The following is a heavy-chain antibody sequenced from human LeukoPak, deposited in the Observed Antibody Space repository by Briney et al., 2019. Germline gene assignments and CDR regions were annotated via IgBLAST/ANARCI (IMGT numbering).Heavy chain of an antibody. D-gene: IGHD2-15*01. J-gene: IGHJ4*02. CDR3: ARKRYCSGGSCYRKYYFDY. CDR2: INHSGST. CDR1: GGSFSDYY. Sequence: SETLSLTCAVYGGSFSDYYWSWIRQPPGKGLEWIGEINHSGSTNYNPSLKSRVTISVDTSKNQFSLKLSSVTAADTAVYYCARKRYCSGGSCYRKYYFDYWGQGTLVTVSS. V-gene: IGHV4-34*01.